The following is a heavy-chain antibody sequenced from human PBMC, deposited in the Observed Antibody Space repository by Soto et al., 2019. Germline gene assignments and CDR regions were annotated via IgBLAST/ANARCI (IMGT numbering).Heavy chain of an antibody. CDR2: ISAYNGNT. V-gene: IGHV1-18*01. D-gene: IGHD6-19*01. CDR1: GYTFTSYG. J-gene: IGHJ4*02. CDR3: ARVPMQWQVLRLDFDS. Sequence: GASVKVSCKASGYTFTSYGISWVRQAPGQGLEWMGWISAYNGNTNYAQKLQGRVTMTTDTSTSTAYMELRSLRSDDTAVYYCARVPMQWQVLRLDFDSWGQGTLVTVSS.